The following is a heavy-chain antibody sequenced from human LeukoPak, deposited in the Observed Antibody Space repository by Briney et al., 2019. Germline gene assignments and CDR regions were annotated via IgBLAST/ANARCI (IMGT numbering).Heavy chain of an antibody. D-gene: IGHD2-2*02. V-gene: IGHV3-74*01. CDR2: INSDGSTT. J-gene: IGHJ4*02. Sequence: GGSLRLSCAASGLSFSNYWMHWVRQAPGKGLVWVSRINSDGSTTSCADSVKGRFTISRDNAKNTLYLQMNSLRAEDTAVYYWAGFERGYCSSPSCYNPDYGARGPLVPVSS. CDR1: GLSFSNYW. CDR3: AGFERGYCSSPSCYNPDY.